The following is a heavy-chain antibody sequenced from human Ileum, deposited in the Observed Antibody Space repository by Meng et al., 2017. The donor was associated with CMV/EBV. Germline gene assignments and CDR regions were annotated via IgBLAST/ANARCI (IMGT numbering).Heavy chain of an antibody. V-gene: IGHV1-8*02. Sequence: ASVKVSCKASGGTFSSYAINWVRQATGQGLEWMGWMNPNSGNTGYAQKFQGRVTMTRNTSISTAYMELSSLRSEDTAVYYCAREYKGYDFWSGFTAGWFDPWGQGTLVTVSS. CDR3: AREYKGYDFWSGFTAGWFDP. CDR1: GGTFSSYA. D-gene: IGHD3-3*01. CDR2: MNPNSGNT. J-gene: IGHJ5*02.